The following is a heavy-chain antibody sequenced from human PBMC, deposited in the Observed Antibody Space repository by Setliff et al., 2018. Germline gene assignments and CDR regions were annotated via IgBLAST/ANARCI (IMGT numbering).Heavy chain of an antibody. V-gene: IGHV1-69*05. D-gene: IGHD5-18*01. Sequence: ASVKVSCKASGGTFSNYGISWVRQAPGQGLEWMGGTIPMFRTTNYARKFQGRVTIITDESTSTAYMELSSLRFEDTAVYYCAREGVDTRSSTDYRYYMDVWGKGTTVTVSS. J-gene: IGHJ6*03. CDR3: AREGVDTRSSTDYRYYMDV. CDR2: TIPMFRTT. CDR1: GGTFSNYG.